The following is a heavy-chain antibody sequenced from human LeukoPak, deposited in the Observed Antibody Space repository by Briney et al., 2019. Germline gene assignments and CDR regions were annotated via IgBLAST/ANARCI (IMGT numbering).Heavy chain of an antibody. CDR1: GFTFSDYY. Sequence: PGGSLRLSCAASGFTFSDYYMSWIRQAPGKGLEWVSYISCSGSTIYYADSVKGRFTISRDNAKNSLYLQMDSLRAEDTAVYYCASLPTAASYMDVWGKGTTVTVSS. CDR3: ASLPTAASYMDV. CDR2: ISCSGSTI. J-gene: IGHJ6*03. V-gene: IGHV3-11*04. D-gene: IGHD6-25*01.